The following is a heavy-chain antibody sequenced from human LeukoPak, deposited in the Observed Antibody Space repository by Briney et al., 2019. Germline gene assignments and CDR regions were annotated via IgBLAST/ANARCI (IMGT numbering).Heavy chain of an antibody. J-gene: IGHJ4*02. CDR2: ISTSGTTI. Sequence: QPGGSLRLSCADSGLTFSSYEMNWVRQAPGRGLEWISYISTSGTTIYYADSVKGRFTISRDNARTSLYLQMNSLRVEDTAVYYCARSQPGPTYGPFDYWGQGTLVTVSS. D-gene: IGHD1-14*01. CDR3: ARSQPGPTYGPFDY. V-gene: IGHV3-48*03. CDR1: GLTFSSYE.